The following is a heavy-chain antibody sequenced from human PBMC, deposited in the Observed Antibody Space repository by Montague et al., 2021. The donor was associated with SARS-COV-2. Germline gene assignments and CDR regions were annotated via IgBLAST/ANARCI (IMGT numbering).Heavy chain of an antibody. Sequence: SETLSLTCTVSGGSITSRSYYWGWIRQPPEKRLGWGGIIYYRGSTYNXXXVKRRATISGDTSKNQFSLKLSSATAADTAVYYCARHVIREGNVVVVALNWFDPWGQGALVTVSS. CDR3: ARHVIREGNVVVVALNWFDP. J-gene: IGHJ5*02. CDR1: GGSITSRSYY. CDR2: IYYRGST. V-gene: IGHV4-39*01. D-gene: IGHD2-15*01.